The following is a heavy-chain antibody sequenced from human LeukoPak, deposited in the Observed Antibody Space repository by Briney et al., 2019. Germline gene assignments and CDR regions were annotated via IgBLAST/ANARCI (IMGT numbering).Heavy chain of an antibody. J-gene: IGHJ5*02. CDR3: ARVKKFRYSNSSGSWFDP. CDR1: GFTFSSYW. D-gene: IGHD6-6*01. CDR2: IKQDGSGK. Sequence: GGSLRLSCAASGFTFSSYWMSWVRQAPGKGLEWVANIKQDGSGKYYVDSVKGRFTISRDNAKNSLYLQMNSLRAEDTAVYYCARVKKFRYSNSSGSWFDPWGQGTLVTVSS. V-gene: IGHV3-7*01.